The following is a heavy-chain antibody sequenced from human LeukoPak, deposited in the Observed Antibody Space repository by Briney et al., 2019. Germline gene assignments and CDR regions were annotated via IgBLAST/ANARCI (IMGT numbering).Heavy chain of an antibody. CDR1: GFTFSNAW. D-gene: IGHD4-17*01. CDR3: ASYGDYFEGFDP. V-gene: IGHV3-15*01. CDR2: IKSKTDGGTT. J-gene: IGHJ5*02. Sequence: PGGSLRLSCATSGFTFSNAWMSWVRQAPGKGLEWVGRIKSKTDGGTTDYAAPVKGRFTISRDDSKNTLYLQMNSLRAEDTAAYYCASYGDYFEGFDPWSQGTLVTVSS.